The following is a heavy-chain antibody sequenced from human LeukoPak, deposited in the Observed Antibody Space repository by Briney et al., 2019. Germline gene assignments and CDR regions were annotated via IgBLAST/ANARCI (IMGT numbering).Heavy chain of an antibody. V-gene: IGHV1-2*02. CDR3: AREGYYDSSGYQY. CDR1: GYTLTGYY. D-gene: IGHD3-22*01. J-gene: IGHJ4*02. Sequence: ASVKVSCKASGYTLTGYYMHWVRQAPGQGLEWMGWINPNSGGTNYAQKFQGRVTMTRDTSISTAYMELSRLRSDDTAVYYCAREGYYDSSGYQYWGQGTLVTVSS. CDR2: INPNSGGT.